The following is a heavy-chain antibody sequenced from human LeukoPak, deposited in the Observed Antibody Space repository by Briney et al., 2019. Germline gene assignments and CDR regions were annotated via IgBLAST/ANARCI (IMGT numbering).Heavy chain of an antibody. Sequence: PSETLSLTCAVSGGSISNTNWWSWVRQPPGKGLEWIGEIYHSGTTNYNLSFKSRVTMSVDKSKNQFSLKLTSVTAADTAVYYCASGYSYPSPFDYWGQGALVSVSS. CDR3: ASGYSYPSPFDY. CDR1: GGSISNTNW. D-gene: IGHD5-18*01. J-gene: IGHJ4*02. V-gene: IGHV4-4*02. CDR2: IYHSGTT.